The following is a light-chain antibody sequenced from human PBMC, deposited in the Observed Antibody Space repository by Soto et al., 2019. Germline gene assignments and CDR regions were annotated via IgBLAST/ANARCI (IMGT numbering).Light chain of an antibody. V-gene: IGKV3-20*01. CDR3: GQFVSAPPRT. J-gene: IGKJ1*01. CDR2: GAS. Sequence: EIVLTQSPGTLSLSPGERATLSCRASQSVSSSYLAWYQQRPGQAPRLLIYGASSRATGIPDRFSGSGSGTEFTLTISRLEPEDFAVYYCGQFVSAPPRTFGQGTKVDIK. CDR1: QSVSSSY.